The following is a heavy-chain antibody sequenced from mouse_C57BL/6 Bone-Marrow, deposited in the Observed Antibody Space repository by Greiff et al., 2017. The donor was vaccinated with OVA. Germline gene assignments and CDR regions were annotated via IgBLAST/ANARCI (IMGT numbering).Heavy chain of an antibody. CDR2: IWGGGST. Sequence: QVQLQQSGPGLVAPSQRLSITCTVSGFSLTSYGVDWVRQPPGKGLEWLGVIWGGGSTNYNSALMSRLSISKDNSKSQVFLKMNSLQTDDTAMYYCAKHEDSSGYGDAMDYWGQGTSVTVSS. D-gene: IGHD3-2*02. J-gene: IGHJ4*01. CDR3: AKHEDSSGYGDAMDY. V-gene: IGHV2-9*01. CDR1: GFSLTSYG.